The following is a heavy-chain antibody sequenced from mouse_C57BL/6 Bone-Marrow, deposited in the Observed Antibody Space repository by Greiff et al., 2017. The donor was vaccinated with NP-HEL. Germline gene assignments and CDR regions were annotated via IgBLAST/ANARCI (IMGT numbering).Heavy chain of an antibody. D-gene: IGHD1-1*01. J-gene: IGHJ2*01. CDR2: IDPSDSYT. V-gene: IGHV1-50*01. Sequence: QVQLQQPGAELVKPGASVKLSCKASGYTFTSYWMQWVKQRPGPGLEWIGEIDPSDSYTNYNQKFKGKATLTVDTSASAAYRQLSSLTSEDSAVYYCARGFTTVFDYWGQGTTLTVSS. CDR3: ARGFTTVFDY. CDR1: GYTFTSYW.